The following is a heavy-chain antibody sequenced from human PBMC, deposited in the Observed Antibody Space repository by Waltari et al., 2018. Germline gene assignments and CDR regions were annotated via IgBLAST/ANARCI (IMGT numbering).Heavy chain of an antibody. J-gene: IGHJ3*01. CDR1: GLICNTFS. CDR3: ASVPLLTSSAFDF. D-gene: IGHD2-2*01. V-gene: IGHV3-48*02. Sequence: EVQLAESGGGWVQPGGSLRRSGAVAGLICNTFSMNWVRQAPGKGLEWVSFISSGGKTLYYADSVKGRFTISRDNARNSVYLQMNNLRDEDTAVYFWASVPLLTSSAFDFWGRGTMVSVSS. CDR2: ISSGGKTL.